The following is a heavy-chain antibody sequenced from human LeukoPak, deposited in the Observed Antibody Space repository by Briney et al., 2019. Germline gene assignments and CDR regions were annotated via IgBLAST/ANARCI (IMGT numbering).Heavy chain of an antibody. CDR2: ISWNSGSI. V-gene: IGHV3-9*01. D-gene: IGHD3-10*01. CDR3: AKDSHGSGSYRAFDI. Sequence: PGMSLRLSCAASGFIFDVYAMLWARQAPGGGLEWVSGISWNSGSILYADSVKGRFTISRDNAKNSLYLQMNSLRAEDTALYYCAKDSHGSGSYRAFDIWGQGTMVTVSS. J-gene: IGHJ3*02. CDR1: GFIFDVYA.